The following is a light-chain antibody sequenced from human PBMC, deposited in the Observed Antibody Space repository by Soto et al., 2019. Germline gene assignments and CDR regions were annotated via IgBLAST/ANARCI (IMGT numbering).Light chain of an antibody. Sequence: ETVMTQSPATLSVSPGERATLSCRASQSISSNLAWFQQKPGQAPRLLIYDAYTMATGFQARFSGSGSGTEFTLTIRSLQSEDFAVYYCKQYNNWPLTFGGGTKVDIK. CDR1: QSISSN. CDR2: DAY. J-gene: IGKJ4*01. V-gene: IGKV3-15*01. CDR3: KQYNNWPLT.